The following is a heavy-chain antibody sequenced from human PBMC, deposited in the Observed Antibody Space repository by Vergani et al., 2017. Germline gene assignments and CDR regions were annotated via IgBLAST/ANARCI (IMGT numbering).Heavy chain of an antibody. D-gene: IGHD3-16*01. CDR2: IYNSGNG. CDR1: GDSIISRSYY. V-gene: IGHV4-39*01. Sequence: QMQLQESGPGLVKASETLFLTCTVSGDSIISRSYYWGWIRQPPGNGLEWIGSIYNSGNGDSSSSLKSRVTISADTWENQFSLRLTSVTAADTAVYYCASGKYYSDSTSHFRGRYFDVWGRGTLVTVPS. CDR3: ASGKYYSDSTSHFRGRYFDV. J-gene: IGHJ2*01.